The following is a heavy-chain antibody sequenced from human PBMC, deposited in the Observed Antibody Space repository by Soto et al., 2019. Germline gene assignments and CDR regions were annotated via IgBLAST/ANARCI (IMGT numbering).Heavy chain of an antibody. J-gene: IGHJ4*02. CDR2: IKSKTDGGTT. V-gene: IGHV3-15*07. CDR3: TTFSPWELEYYFDY. CDR1: GFTFSNAW. D-gene: IGHD1-26*01. Sequence: GGSLRLSCAASGFTFSNAWMNWVHQAPGKGLEWVGRIKSKTDGGTTDYAAPVKGRFTISRDDSKNTLYLQMNSLKTEDTAVYYCTTFSPWELEYYFDYWGQGTLVTVSS.